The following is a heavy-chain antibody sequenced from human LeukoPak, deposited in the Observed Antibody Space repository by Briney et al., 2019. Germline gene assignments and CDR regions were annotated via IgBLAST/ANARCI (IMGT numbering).Heavy chain of an antibody. CDR3: AKDPGCLMVNYFFDY. Sequence: GRSLRLSCAGSGFTFSSYGMHGVRQAPAKGLEWVAIISYDGSNKYYADSVKGRFTISRDNSKNTLYLQMNSLRAEDTAVYYCAKDPGCLMVNYFFDYWGQGTLVTVSS. D-gene: IGHD4/OR15-4a*01. V-gene: IGHV3-30*18. J-gene: IGHJ4*02. CDR2: ISYDGSNK. CDR1: GFTFSSYG.